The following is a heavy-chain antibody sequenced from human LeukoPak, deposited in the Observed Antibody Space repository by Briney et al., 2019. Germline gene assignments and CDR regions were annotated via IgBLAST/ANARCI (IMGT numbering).Heavy chain of an antibody. D-gene: IGHD3-3*01. CDR3: ARTLTNHYYYYMDV. J-gene: IGHJ6*03. V-gene: IGHV3-21*01. CDR2: ITSGSSFI. Sequence: GGSLRLSCAASGFTFSDYAINWVRQAPGKGLEWISSITSGSSFIYYADSVKGRFTISRDNAKNSLYLQMNSLRAEDTAVYYCARTLTNHYYYYMDVWGKGTTVTVSS. CDR1: GFTFSDYA.